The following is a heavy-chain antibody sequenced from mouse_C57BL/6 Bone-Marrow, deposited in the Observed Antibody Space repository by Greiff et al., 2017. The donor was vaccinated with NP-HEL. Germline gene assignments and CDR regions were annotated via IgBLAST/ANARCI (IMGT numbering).Heavy chain of an antibody. CDR3: TRSSKLGRRDY. Sequence: VQLQESGAELVRPGASVTLSCKASGYTFTDYEMHWVKQAPVHGLEWIGAIDPETGGTAYNQKFKGKAILTADKSSSTAYMELRSLTSEDSAVYYCTRSSKLGRRDYWGQGTTLTVSS. J-gene: IGHJ2*01. CDR2: IDPETGGT. CDR1: GYTFTDYE. V-gene: IGHV1-15*01. D-gene: IGHD4-1*01.